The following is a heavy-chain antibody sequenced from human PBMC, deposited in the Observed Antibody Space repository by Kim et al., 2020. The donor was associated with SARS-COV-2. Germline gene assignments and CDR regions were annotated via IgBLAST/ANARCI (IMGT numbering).Heavy chain of an antibody. Sequence: GGSLRLSCAASGFTFSSYEMNWVRQAPGKGLEWVSYISSSGSTIYYADSVKGRFTISRDNAKNSLYLQMNSLRAEDTAVYYCARSMGSYGVDFDYWGQGTLVTVSS. V-gene: IGHV3-48*03. CDR3: ARSMGSYGVDFDY. D-gene: IGHD1-26*01. CDR2: ISSSGSTI. J-gene: IGHJ4*02. CDR1: GFTFSSYE.